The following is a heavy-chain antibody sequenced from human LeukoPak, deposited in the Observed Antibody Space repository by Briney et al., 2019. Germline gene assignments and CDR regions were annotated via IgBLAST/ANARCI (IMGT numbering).Heavy chain of an antibody. CDR3: ARGPDTGYSSGFLYDY. CDR1: GGSISSYY. Sequence: TPSETLSLTCTVSGGSISSYYWSWIRQPPGKGLEGIGYIYYSGSTNYNPSLKSRVTISVDTSKNQFSLKLSSVTAADTAVYYCARGPDTGYSSGFLYDYWGQGTLVTVSS. D-gene: IGHD6-19*01. J-gene: IGHJ4*02. CDR2: IYYSGST. V-gene: IGHV4-59*01.